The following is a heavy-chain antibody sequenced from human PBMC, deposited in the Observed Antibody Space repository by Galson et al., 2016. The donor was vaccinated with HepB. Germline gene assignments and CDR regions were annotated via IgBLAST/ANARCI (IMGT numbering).Heavy chain of an antibody. Sequence: SVKVSCKASGYTFTRYYMHWVRQAPGQGLEWMGIINPSFGSTSYAQKFQGRVTMTRDTSASTVYMEVSSLRSEDTAVYYCARDPGDGYNLPYDYWGQGTLVTVSS. CDR2: INPSFGST. V-gene: IGHV1-46*01. CDR1: GYTFTRYY. CDR3: ARDPGDGYNLPYDY. J-gene: IGHJ4*02. D-gene: IGHD5-24*01.